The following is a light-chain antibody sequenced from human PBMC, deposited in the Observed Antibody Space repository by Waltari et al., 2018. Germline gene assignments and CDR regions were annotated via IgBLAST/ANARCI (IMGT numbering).Light chain of an antibody. CDR2: DVS. V-gene: IGLV2-14*01. CDR3: SSYTSSSTRV. J-gene: IGLJ3*02. CDR1: SSDVGGYNY. Sequence: QSALTQPASVSGSPGQSITISCTGTSSDVGGYNYVSWYQQHPGKAPKLMIYDVSKVPSGVSNRFSASKSGNTASLTISGLQAEDEADYYCSSYTSSSTRVFGGGTKLTVL.